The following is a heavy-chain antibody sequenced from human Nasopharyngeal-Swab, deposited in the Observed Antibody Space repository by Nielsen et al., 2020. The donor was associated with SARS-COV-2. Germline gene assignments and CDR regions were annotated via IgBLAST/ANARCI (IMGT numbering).Heavy chain of an antibody. D-gene: IGHD6-13*01. Sequence: GESLKISCAASGFTFSDYYMSWIRQAPGKGLEWISYISSSGSTIYYADSVKGRFTISRDNAKNSLYLQMNSLRAEDTAVYYCARADGSSFDYWGQGTLVTVSS. V-gene: IGHV3-11*04. J-gene: IGHJ4*02. CDR2: ISSSGSTI. CDR3: ARADGSSFDY. CDR1: GFTFSDYY.